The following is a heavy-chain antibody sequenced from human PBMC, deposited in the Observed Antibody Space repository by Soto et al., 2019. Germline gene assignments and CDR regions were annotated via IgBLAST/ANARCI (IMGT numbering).Heavy chain of an antibody. CDR2: IYYSGST. D-gene: IGHD3-22*01. V-gene: IGHV4-31*03. J-gene: IGHJ4*02. CDR1: GGSISSGGYY. CDR3: ARVSGLRGGYYDSSGRGYFDY. Sequence: QVQLQESGPGLVKPSQTLSLTCTVSGGSISSGGYYWSWIRQHPGKGLEWIGYIYYSGSTYYNPSIKSRVTISVDTSKSQFSLKLSSVTAADTAVYYCARVSGLRGGYYDSSGRGYFDYWGQGTLVTVSS.